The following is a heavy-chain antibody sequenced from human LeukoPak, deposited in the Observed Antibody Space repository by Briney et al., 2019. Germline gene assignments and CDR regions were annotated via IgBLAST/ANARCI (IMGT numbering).Heavy chain of an antibody. J-gene: IGHJ3*02. CDR1: GFTFSNYG. CDR3: ARDGRNIVVMAVGAADSFDI. D-gene: IGHD2-15*01. V-gene: IGHV3-30*02. Sequence: GGSLRLSCAASGFTFSNYGMHWVRQAPGKGLEWVAFIRYDGSNKYYADSVKGRFTISRDNSQNTLYLQMNSLRAEDTAVYYCARDGRNIVVMAVGAADSFDIWGQGTMVTVSS. CDR2: IRYDGSNK.